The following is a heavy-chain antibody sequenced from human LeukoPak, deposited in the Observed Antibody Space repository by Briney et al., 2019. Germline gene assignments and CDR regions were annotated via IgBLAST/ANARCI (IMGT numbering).Heavy chain of an antibody. J-gene: IGHJ4*02. D-gene: IGHD2-21*02. CDR3: ATAGLDY. Sequence: GGSLRLSCAASEFTFSNYGMHWVRQAPGKGLEWVTFVRSDGNDKYYADSVKGRFTISRDNSKNTLYLQMTSLRVEDTAIYYCATAGLDYWSQGSLVTVSS. V-gene: IGHV3-30*02. CDR2: VRSDGNDK. CDR1: EFTFSNYG.